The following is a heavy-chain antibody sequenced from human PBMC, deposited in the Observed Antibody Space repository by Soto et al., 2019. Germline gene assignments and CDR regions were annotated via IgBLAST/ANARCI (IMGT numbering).Heavy chain of an antibody. Sequence: QVQLQESGPGLVKPSETLSLTCTVSGGSISSFDWNWIRQSPGKGLEWIGYISYSGSTNYNPSLKSRATTSVDTSKNQFSSKLSSVIAADAAGYYRARQDTSGYPFDYWGQGTLVTVSS. J-gene: IGHJ4*02. D-gene: IGHD3-22*01. CDR1: GGSISSFD. V-gene: IGHV4-59*08. CDR3: ARQDTSGYPFDY. CDR2: ISYSGST.